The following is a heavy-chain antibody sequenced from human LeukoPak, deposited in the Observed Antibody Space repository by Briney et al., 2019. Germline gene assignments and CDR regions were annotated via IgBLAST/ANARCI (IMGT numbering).Heavy chain of an antibody. V-gene: IGHV3-23*01. J-gene: IGHJ4*02. CDR3: ARDQYGANPQYFFEF. CDR2: VSGSGGNT. CDR1: GLTFRSYA. D-gene: IGHD4-23*01. Sequence: PGGSLTLSCEPSGLTFRSYAMSWLRQAPRRALDWVSAVSGSGGNTYYADSVRGRFTVSRDNSKNTLFLQMNRLRAEDTAVYYCARDQYGANPQYFFEFWGQGTLVTVSS.